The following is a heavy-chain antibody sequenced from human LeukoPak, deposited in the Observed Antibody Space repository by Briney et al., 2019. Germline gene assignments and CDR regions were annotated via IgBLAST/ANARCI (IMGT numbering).Heavy chain of an antibody. V-gene: IGHV1-18*01. CDR3: ARDIARSPLTPSHYSGRPPLDY. CDR1: GYTLTSYG. D-gene: IGHD1-26*01. J-gene: IGHJ4*02. CDR2: ISAYNGNT. Sequence: ASVKVSCKASGYTLTSYGISWVRQAPGQGLEWMGWISAYNGNTNYAQKLQGRVTMTTDTSTSTAYMELRSLRSDDTAVYYCARDIARSPLTPSHYSGRPPLDYWGQGTLVTVSS.